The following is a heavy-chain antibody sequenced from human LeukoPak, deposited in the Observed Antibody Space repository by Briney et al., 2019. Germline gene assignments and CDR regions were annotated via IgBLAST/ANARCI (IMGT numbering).Heavy chain of an antibody. CDR3: ARVGGYCSSVSNCYGDY. V-gene: IGHV3-21*01. J-gene: IGHJ4*02. CDR2: ISSGSTNI. CDR1: GFTFSIYS. D-gene: IGHD2-2*01. Sequence: GGSLRLSCAASGFTFSIYSMNWVRQAPGKGLEWVSCISSGSTNIYYADSVRGRFTISRDNAKNSLYLQMNSLRVEDTAVYYCARVGGYCSSVSNCYGDYWGQGILVTVSS.